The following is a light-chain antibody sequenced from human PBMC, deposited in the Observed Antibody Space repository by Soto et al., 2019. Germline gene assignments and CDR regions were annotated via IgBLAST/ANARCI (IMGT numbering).Light chain of an antibody. Sequence: QPALTQPASGSGSPGQAITISCTKTSSDVGGYTYVSWYQQHPGKAPKFIIYDVSNRPSGVSNRFSGSKSGNTASLTISGLQAEDEADYYCSSYTTSNTRQIVFGTGTKVTVL. CDR1: SSDVGGYTY. J-gene: IGLJ1*01. V-gene: IGLV2-14*01. CDR2: DVS. CDR3: SSYTTSNTRQIV.